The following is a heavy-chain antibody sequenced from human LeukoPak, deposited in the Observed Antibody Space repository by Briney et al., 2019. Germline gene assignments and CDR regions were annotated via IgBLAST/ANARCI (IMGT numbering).Heavy chain of an antibody. V-gene: IGHV1-2*02. CDR3: ANHPLNSGVDY. D-gene: IGHD1-26*01. CDR1: GSIFTSYY. J-gene: IGHJ4*02. CDR2: INPDSGGT. Sequence: ASVTLSCKASGSIFTSYYIHWMRQAPGQGLELMGLINPDSGGTNSAQKFQGRVIMTRVTSISTAFIVLLRPISADTAVEYRANHPLNSGVDYWGQGTLVTVSS.